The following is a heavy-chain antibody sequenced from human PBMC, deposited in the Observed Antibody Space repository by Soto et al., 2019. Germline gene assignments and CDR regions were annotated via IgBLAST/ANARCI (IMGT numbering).Heavy chain of an antibody. J-gene: IGHJ4*02. D-gene: IGHD3-9*01. CDR3: ASGSRFKDYDTLTGCHRFDH. CDR2: KWYDGSNA. V-gene: IGHV3-33*01. CDR1: RFSFSSSG. Sequence: VQLVESGGGVVQPGRSLRLSCATSRFSFSSSGMHWVRQAPGKGLEWVALKWYDGSNAYYADSVKGRFTISRANFRSRRYWEMDSVSAEDTAVYYCASGSRFKDYDTLTGCHRFDHWGQGTVVTVSS.